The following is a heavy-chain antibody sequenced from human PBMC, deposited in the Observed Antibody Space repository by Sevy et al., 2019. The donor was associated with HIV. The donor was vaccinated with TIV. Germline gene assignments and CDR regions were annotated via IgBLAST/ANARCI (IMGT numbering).Heavy chain of an antibody. J-gene: IGHJ4*01. Sequence: GGSLRLSCVASGFTFSSYSMNWVRQAPGKGLEWVSYISSSSDSSRTLYYPDLVKGRFSISRDNSKNSVHLQMTSLRVEDTAVYYCARPDLSGWYFDFWGHGTLVTVSS. D-gene: IGHD6-19*01. CDR3: ARPDLSGWYFDF. CDR2: ISSSSDSSRTL. CDR1: GFTFSSYS. V-gene: IGHV3-48*01.